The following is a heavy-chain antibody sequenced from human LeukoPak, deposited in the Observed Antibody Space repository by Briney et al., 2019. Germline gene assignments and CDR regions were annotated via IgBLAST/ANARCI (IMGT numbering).Heavy chain of an antibody. J-gene: IGHJ4*02. V-gene: IGHV1-2*02. CDR1: GYTFTGYY. D-gene: IGHD3-9*01. Sequence: EASVKVSCKASGYTFTGYYMHWVRQAPGQGLEWMGWINPNSGGTNYAQKFQGRVTMTRDTSISTAYRELSRLRSDDTAVYYCARVTTASLRYFDWLSLDYWGQGTLVTVSS. CDR3: ARVTTASLRYFDWLSLDY. CDR2: INPNSGGT.